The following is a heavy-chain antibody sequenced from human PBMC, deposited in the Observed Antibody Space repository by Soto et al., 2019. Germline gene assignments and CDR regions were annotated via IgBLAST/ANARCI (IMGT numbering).Heavy chain of an antibody. CDR3: TRATFGVGMDL. V-gene: IGHV3-13*01. CDR1: VFTCMSYD. Sequence: GPLRVSSAALVFTCMSYDMHWVRHVPGKGLEWVSSLGGAGSKEYAGSLRGRFTISRDTAKNSLYLQMDSLRVGDTAVYYCTRATFGVGMDLWGQGTPVTVSS. CDR2: LGGAGSK. D-gene: IGHD3-10*01. J-gene: IGHJ6*02.